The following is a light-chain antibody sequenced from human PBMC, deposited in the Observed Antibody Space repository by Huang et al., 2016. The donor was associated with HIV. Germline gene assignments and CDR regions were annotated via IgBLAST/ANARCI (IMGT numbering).Light chain of an antibody. CDR1: QSVTSY. V-gene: IGKV3-11*01. CDR2: DAS. Sequence: EIVLTQSPATLSLSPGERATLSCRASQSVTSYLAWYQQRPGQSPRLLIYDASNRATGIPARFSGSGSGTDFTLTISSLEPEDVAVYYCHQRSNWPATFGQGTKLEIK. J-gene: IGKJ2*01. CDR3: HQRSNWPAT.